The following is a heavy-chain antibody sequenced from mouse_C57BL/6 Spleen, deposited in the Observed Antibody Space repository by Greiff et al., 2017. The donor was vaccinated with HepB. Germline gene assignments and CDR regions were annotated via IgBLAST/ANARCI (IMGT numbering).Heavy chain of an antibody. Sequence: EVQLQQSGPELVKPGASVKISCKASGYTFTDYYMNWVKQSHGKSLEWIGDINPNNGGTSYNQKFKGKATLTVDKSSSTAYMELRSLTSEDSAVYYCAGVANWEGYFDVWGTGTTVTVSS. V-gene: IGHV1-26*01. D-gene: IGHD4-1*01. CDR2: INPNNGGT. J-gene: IGHJ1*03. CDR1: GYTFTDYY. CDR3: AGVANWEGYFDV.